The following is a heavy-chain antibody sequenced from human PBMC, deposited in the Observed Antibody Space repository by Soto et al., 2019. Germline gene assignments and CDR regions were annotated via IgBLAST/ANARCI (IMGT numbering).Heavy chain of an antibody. CDR2: FYYSENT. V-gene: IGHV4-39*01. CDR3: AKLAGYCSGNSCHGDYAMDV. Sequence: TSETLSLTCSVSGGSISSKSYSWGWIRQPPGKGLEWIGTFYYSENTYYNPSLKSRVTISVDTSKNQFSLKLSSVTAADTAVYYCAKLAGYCSGNSCHGDYAMDVWGQGTTVTVSS. D-gene: IGHD2-2*01. J-gene: IGHJ6*02. CDR1: GGSISSKSYS.